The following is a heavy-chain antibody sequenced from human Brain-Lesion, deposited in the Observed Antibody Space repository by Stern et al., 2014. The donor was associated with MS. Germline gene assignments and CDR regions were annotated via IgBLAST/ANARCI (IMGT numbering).Heavy chain of an antibody. D-gene: IGHD3-10*01. CDR2: IYQSGSA. Sequence: VQLVESGPGLVKPSGTLSLTCAVSGASISNTQWWTWVRQSPGKGLEWIGEIYQSGSATYNPSLRSRVTISVDRSKNSFPLKLTSVTAADTAVYYCARDPRRGGLSGYYHGMDVWGQGTTVTVSS. CDR1: GASISNTQW. CDR3: ARDPRRGGLSGYYHGMDV. V-gene: IGHV4-4*02. J-gene: IGHJ6*02.